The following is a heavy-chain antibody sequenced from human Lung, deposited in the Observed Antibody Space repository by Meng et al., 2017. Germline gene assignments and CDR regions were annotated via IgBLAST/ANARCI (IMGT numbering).Heavy chain of an antibody. D-gene: IGHD6-6*01. CDR2: VSGSDDIA. J-gene: IGHJ4*02. CDR1: GFTFSGYA. V-gene: IGHV3-23*01. CDR3: AKDLGASSSYYFDY. Sequence: EVQLLESGGGLVQPGGSLRLSCAASGFTFSGYAMTWVRQAPGKGLEWVSSVSGSDDIAYYGDSVKGRVTISRDNSKNTLYLQMNSLRAEDTAVYFSAKDLGASSSYYFDYWGQGTLVTVSS.